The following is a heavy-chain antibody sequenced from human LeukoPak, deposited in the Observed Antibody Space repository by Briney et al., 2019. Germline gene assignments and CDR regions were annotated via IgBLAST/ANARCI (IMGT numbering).Heavy chain of an antibody. CDR1: GFTFSSYW. Sequence: GGSLRLSCAASGFTFSSYWMSWVRQAPGKGLEWVSVIYSGGSTYYADSVKGRFTISRDNSKNTLYLQMNSLRAEDTAVYYCASGPPQGMDVWGQGTTVTVSS. V-gene: IGHV3-53*01. CDR3: ASGPPQGMDV. CDR2: IYSGGST. J-gene: IGHJ6*02.